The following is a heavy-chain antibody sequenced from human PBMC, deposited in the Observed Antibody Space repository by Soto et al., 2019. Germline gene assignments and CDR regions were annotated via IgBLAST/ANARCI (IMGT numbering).Heavy chain of an antibody. V-gene: IGHV1-3*01. CDR3: ARDHYDFWSRYQRIFDY. J-gene: IGHJ4*02. Sequence: QVQLVQSGAEVKKPGASVKVSCKASGYTFTSYAMHWVRQAPGQRLEWMGWINAGNGNTKYSQKFKGRVTITRDTSASTAYMELSSLRSEDTAVYYCARDHYDFWSRYQRIFDYWGQGALVTVSS. D-gene: IGHD3-3*01. CDR2: INAGNGNT. CDR1: GYTFTSYA.